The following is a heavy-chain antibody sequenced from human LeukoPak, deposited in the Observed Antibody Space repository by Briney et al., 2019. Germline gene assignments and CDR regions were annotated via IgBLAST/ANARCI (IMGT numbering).Heavy chain of an antibody. CDR3: AKDLYSSGWYGSGY. CDR1: GFTFSSYA. J-gene: IGHJ4*02. Sequence: GGSLRLSCAASGFTFSSYAISWVRQAPGKGLEWVSAISGSGGSTYYADSVKGRFTISRDNSKNTLYLQMNSLRAEDTAVYYCAKDLYSSGWYGSGYWGQGTLVTVSS. V-gene: IGHV3-23*01. CDR2: ISGSGGST. D-gene: IGHD6-19*01.